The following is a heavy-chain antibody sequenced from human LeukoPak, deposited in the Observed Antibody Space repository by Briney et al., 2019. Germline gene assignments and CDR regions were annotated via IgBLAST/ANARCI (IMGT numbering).Heavy chain of an antibody. CDR1: GGSISGHY. J-gene: IGHJ5*02. V-gene: IGHV4-59*11. CDR3: ARGADYYDSSGYYSGLGWFDP. D-gene: IGHD3-22*01. Sequence: PSETLSLTCTVSGGSISGHYWSWIRQPSGKGLEWIGYIYYSGGTNYSPSLKSRVTISLDTSKNQFSLKLSSVTAADTAVYYCARGADYYDSSGYYSGLGWFDPWGQGTLVTVSS. CDR2: IYYSGGT.